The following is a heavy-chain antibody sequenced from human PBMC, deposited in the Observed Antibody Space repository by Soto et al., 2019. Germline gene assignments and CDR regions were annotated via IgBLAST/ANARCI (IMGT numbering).Heavy chain of an antibody. CDR2: ISRSGTT. CDR3: ATSLWFGTQVEL. V-gene: IGHV4-34*01. J-gene: IGHJ5*02. Sequence: QVQLQQWGAGLLKPSETLSLSCAVYGGYFNDNYYTWFRQPPGKGLEWIWKISRSGTTKYIPSLKSRASISCDTTKTQSALKVTAVAAADTAVYYCATSLWFGTQVELWGQGALVTVSS. D-gene: IGHD3-10*01. CDR1: GGYFNDNY.